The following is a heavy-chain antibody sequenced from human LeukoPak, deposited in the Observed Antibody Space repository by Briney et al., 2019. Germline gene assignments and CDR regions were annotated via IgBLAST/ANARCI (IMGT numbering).Heavy chain of an antibody. J-gene: IGHJ5*02. D-gene: IGHD2-2*01. Sequence: GGSLRLSCAASGFTFSDYYMSWIRQAPGKGLEWVSYISSSGSTIYYADSVKGRFTISRDNAKNSLYLQMNSLRAEDTAVYYCARGVVVVPAAPPGWFDPWGQGTLVTVSS. V-gene: IGHV3-11*01. CDR2: ISSSGSTI. CDR1: GFTFSDYY. CDR3: ARGVVVVPAAPPGWFDP.